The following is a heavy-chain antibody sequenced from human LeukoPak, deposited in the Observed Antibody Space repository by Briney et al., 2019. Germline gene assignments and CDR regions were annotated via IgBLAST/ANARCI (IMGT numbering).Heavy chain of an antibody. D-gene: IGHD2/OR15-2a*01. Sequence: GETLKISXQGSGYSFSSYWIGWVRQMPGKGLEWMGIIYPGDSDPRYSPSFQGQVTISADKSISTAYLQWSSRKASDTAMYYCARHCKVAGLSYWGQGTLVTVSS. CDR2: IYPGDSDP. V-gene: IGHV5-51*01. CDR1: GYSFSSYW. J-gene: IGHJ4*02. CDR3: ARHCKVAGLSY.